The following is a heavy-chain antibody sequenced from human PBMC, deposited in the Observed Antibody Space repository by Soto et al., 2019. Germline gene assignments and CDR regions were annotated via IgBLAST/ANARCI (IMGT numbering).Heavy chain of an antibody. V-gene: IGHV6-1*01. J-gene: IGHJ4*02. Sequence: SQTLSLTCAISGDSVSSNSATWNWIRQSPSRGLEWLGRTYYRSKWYNDYAESVKSRITINPDTSKNQFSLHLNSVTPEDTAVYYCARDVYGSDWCGLDYWGQGTLVTVSS. D-gene: IGHD6-19*01. CDR2: TYYRSKWYN. CDR1: GDSVSSNSAT. CDR3: ARDVYGSDWCGLDY.